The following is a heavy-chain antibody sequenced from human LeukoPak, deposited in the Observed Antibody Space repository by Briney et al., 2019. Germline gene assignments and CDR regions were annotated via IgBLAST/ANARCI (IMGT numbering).Heavy chain of an antibody. CDR2: ISSSGTTI. D-gene: IGHD1-26*01. CDR1: GFTFRTSG. J-gene: IGHJ4*02. Sequence: WRSLRLSCAASGFTFRTSGMNWVRQAPGKGLEWVSYISSSGTTISYAQSVKGRFTITRDNAQNSLTLHMNTLRADDTAVYYCAKDGGTHFDHWGQGTLVTVSS. V-gene: IGHV3-48*01. CDR3: AKDGGTHFDH.